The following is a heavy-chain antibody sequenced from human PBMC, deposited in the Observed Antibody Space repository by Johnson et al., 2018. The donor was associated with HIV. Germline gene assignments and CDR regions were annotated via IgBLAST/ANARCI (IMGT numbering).Heavy chain of an antibody. V-gene: IGHV3-15*01. CDR3: AKQNSRWFADAFDI. D-gene: IGHD6-13*01. J-gene: IGHJ3*02. CDR2: IKSKTDGGTT. CDR1: GFTFSNAW. Sequence: VQLVESGGGLVKPGGSLRLSCAASGFTFSNAWMSWVRQAPGKGLEWVGRIKSKTDGGTTDYAAPVKGRFTISRDDSKNTLYLQMNSLRAEDTAVYDCAKQNSRWFADAFDIWGQGTMVTVSS.